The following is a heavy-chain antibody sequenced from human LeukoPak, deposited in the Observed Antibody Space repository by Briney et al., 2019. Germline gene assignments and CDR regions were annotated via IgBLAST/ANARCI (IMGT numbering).Heavy chain of an antibody. J-gene: IGHJ4*02. CDR3: ARNSNGMSN. CDR2: IISDGRST. V-gene: IGHV3-74*01. CDR1: GFTFTNYG. D-gene: IGHD2-8*01. Sequence: GGSLRLSCVASGFTFTNYGMMWVRQAPGKGLVWVSYIISDGRSTTYADSVKGRFTISRDNAKNTLYLQMSSLRAEDTAMYYCARNSNGMSNWGQGTLVIVSS.